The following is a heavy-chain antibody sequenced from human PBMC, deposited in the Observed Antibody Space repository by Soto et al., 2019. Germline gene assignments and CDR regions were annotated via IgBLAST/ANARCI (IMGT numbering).Heavy chain of an antibody. CDR1: GFTFSGYA. V-gene: IGHV3-23*01. CDR3: ARKGPTGFRDFDY. CDR2: ISGGSGVT. Sequence: PGGSLRLSCLAAGFTFSGYAMSWVRQAPGKGLEWVSAISGGSGVTYYADSVKGRFTISRDNSKNTLYLQMNSLRAEDTAVYYCARKGPTGFRDFDYWGQGTLVTVSS. J-gene: IGHJ4*02. D-gene: IGHD3-10*01.